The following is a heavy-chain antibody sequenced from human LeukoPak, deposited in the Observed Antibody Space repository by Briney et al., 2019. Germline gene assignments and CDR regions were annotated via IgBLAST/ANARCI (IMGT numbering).Heavy chain of an antibody. D-gene: IGHD1-26*01. CDR1: GYTFTSYY. Sequence: GASVKVSCKASGYTFTSYYMHWVRQAPGQGLEWMGRIIPIFGTANYAQKFQGRVTITTDESTSTAYMELSSLRSEDTAVYYCAGPKGSYRDWGQGTLVTVSS. CDR3: AGPKGSYRD. V-gene: IGHV1-69*05. J-gene: IGHJ4*02. CDR2: IIPIFGTA.